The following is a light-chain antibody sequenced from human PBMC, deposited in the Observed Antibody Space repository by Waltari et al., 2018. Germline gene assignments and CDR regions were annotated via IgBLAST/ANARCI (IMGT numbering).Light chain of an antibody. V-gene: IGLV2-11*01. Sequence: QSALTQPRSVSGSPGQSVTISCTGASSDIGGYNYVSWYQQHPGKAPKLMIYDVSKRPPGVSYLFSGSKSGNTASLTISGLQAEDETDYYCCSYAGSYTWVFGGGTKLTVL. J-gene: IGLJ3*02. CDR1: SSDIGGYNY. CDR3: CSYAGSYTWV. CDR2: DVS.